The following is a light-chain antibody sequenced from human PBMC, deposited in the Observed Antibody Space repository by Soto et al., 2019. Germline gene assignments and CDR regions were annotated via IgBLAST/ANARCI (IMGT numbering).Light chain of an antibody. V-gene: IGKV3-20*01. CDR1: QSVSSNY. CDR3: QEHRTSPPSWT. Sequence: EIVLTQSPGTLSFSPGERATLSCRASQSVSSNYLAWYQQKPGQPPRLVIYGTSSRATGIPDRFSGSGSGTDFTLTISRLEPEDFAVYYCQEHRTSPPSWTFGQGTKVEI. J-gene: IGKJ1*01. CDR2: GTS.